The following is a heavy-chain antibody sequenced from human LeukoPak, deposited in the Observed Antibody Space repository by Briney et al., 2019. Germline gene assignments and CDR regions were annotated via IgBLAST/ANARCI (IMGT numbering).Heavy chain of an antibody. V-gene: IGHV5-51*01. D-gene: IGHD1-1*01. J-gene: IGHJ5*02. CDR2: VYPGDSAT. Sequence: GESLKISCKGSGYSFTSYWIGWVRQVPGKGLEWMGIVYPGDSATRYSPSFQGQVTISLDKSVSTAYLQWSSLKASDTAMYYCARQVSGTHDWFDPWGQGTLVTVSS. CDR1: GYSFTSYW. CDR3: ARQVSGTHDWFDP.